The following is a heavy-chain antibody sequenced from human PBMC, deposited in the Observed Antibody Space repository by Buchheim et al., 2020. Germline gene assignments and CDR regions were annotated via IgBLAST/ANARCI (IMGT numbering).Heavy chain of an antibody. V-gene: IGHV4-4*07. CDR1: GCSISNYY. CDR2: IFPGGST. CDR3: ARTMWLVNYVFYYALDV. J-gene: IGHJ6*02. Sequence: QVQLQESGPGLVKPSETLSLPCTVSGCSISNYYWSWIRQPAGKGLEWIGRIFPGGSTNNNPSLQSRVTMSSDTSKNQFSLKLSSVTAADTAVYFCARTMWLVNYVFYYALDVWGQGNT. D-gene: IGHD6-19*01.